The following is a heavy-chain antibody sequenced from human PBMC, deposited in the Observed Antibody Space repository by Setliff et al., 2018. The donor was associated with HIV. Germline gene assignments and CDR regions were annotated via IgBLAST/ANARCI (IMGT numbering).Heavy chain of an antibody. CDR3: ARGYSNLYYYDSSAYYHPV. Sequence: SETLSLTCIVSGASISSNTWSWIRQAPGKGLQWIGFIYNSVTTNYNPSLKSRVTISLDTSKNQFSLKLTSVTAADTAVYYCARGYSNLYYYDSSAYYHPVWGQGTLVTVSS. CDR1: GASISSNT. V-gene: IGHV4-59*01. CDR2: IYNSVTT. D-gene: IGHD3-22*01. J-gene: IGHJ4*02.